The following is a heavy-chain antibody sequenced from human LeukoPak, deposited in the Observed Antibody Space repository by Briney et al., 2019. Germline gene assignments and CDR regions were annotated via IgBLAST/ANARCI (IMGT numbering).Heavy chain of an antibody. J-gene: IGHJ2*01. CDR1: GFTFSGSA. Sequence: PGGSLRLSCAASGFTFSGSAMHWVRQASGKGLEWVGRIKSRANNYATAYAASVRGRFTISRDDSKNTAYLQMNSLKTEDTAVYHCLARYGDYLNWYFDLWGRGTLVTVSS. CDR2: IKSRANNYAT. V-gene: IGHV3-73*01. D-gene: IGHD4-17*01. CDR3: LARYGDYLNWYFDL.